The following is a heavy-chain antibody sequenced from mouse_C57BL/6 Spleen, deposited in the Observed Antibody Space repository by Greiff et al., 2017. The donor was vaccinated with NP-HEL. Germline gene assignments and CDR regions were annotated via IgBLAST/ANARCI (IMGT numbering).Heavy chain of an antibody. CDR1: GFTFSDYY. J-gene: IGHJ3*01. Sequence: DVKLVESGGGLVQPGGSLKLSCAASGFTFSDYYMYWVRQTPEKRLEWVAYISNGGGSTYYPDTVKGRFTISRDNAKNTLYLQMSRLKSEDTAMYYCARGEFAYWGQGTLVTVSA. CDR2: ISNGGGST. V-gene: IGHV5-12*01. CDR3: ARGEFAY.